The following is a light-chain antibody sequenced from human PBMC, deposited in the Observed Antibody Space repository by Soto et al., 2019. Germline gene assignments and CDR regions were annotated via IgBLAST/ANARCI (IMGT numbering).Light chain of an antibody. J-gene: IGKJ5*01. CDR3: QQFNNYPST. CDR1: QGISSA. V-gene: IGKV1D-13*01. Sequence: IQMTHSPSSLSASLGDIVTITFRASQGISSALAWYQQKPGKAPKLLIYDASSLESGVPSRFSGSGSGTDFTLTISSLQPEDFATYYCQQFNNYPSTFGQGTRLEIK. CDR2: DAS.